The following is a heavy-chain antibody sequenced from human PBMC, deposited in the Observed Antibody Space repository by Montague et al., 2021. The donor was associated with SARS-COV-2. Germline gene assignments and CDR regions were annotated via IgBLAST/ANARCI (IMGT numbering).Heavy chain of an antibody. CDR3: VRGGTMTVVVFDY. J-gene: IGHJ4*02. CDR2: IFRSGDS. V-gene: IGHV4-4*02. Sequence: SKTLSLTCTVSGDSISNSNWWTWVRQSPGRGLEWIGEIFRSGDSNYNPSLKSRVTMSVDMSRNQFSLSLSNVTAADTAIYYCVRGGTMTVVVFDYWGQGTLVTVSS. CDR1: GDSISNSNW. D-gene: IGHD3-22*01.